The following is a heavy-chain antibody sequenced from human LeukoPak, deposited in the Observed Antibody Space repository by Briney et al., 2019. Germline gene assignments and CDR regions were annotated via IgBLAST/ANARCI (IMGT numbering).Heavy chain of an antibody. J-gene: IGHJ4*02. CDR3: AREGSHLLALNY. CDR2: ISTYNGNT. Sequence: ASMKVSCKASGYTFTSYGISWVRQAPGQGLEWMGWISTYNGNTNYAQKLQGRVTMTTDTSTSTAYMELRSLRSDDTAVYYCAREGSHLLALNYWGQGTLVTVSS. V-gene: IGHV1-18*01. CDR1: GYTFTSYG. D-gene: IGHD2-15*01.